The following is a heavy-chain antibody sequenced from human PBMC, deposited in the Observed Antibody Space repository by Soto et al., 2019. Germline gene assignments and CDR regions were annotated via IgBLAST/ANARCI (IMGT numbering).Heavy chain of an antibody. CDR1: GFTFSSYA. J-gene: IGHJ6*02. Sequence: GGSLRLSCAASGFTFSSYAMHWVRQAPGKGLEWVAVISYDGSNKYYADSVKGRFTISRDNSKNTLYLQMNSLRAEDTAVYYCARGVEMATGYYYYYGMDVWGQGTTVTVSS. CDR3: ARGVEMATGYYYYYGMDV. CDR2: ISYDGSNK. D-gene: IGHD5-12*01. V-gene: IGHV3-30-3*01.